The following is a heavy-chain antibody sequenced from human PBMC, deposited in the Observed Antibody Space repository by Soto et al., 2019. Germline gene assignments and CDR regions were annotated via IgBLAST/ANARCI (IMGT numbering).Heavy chain of an antibody. CDR1: GFTFDDYA. V-gene: IGHV3-9*01. CDR3: AKDLASVFAGAFDI. D-gene: IGHD3-10*01. Sequence: PGGSLRLSCAASGFTFDDYAMHWVRQAPGKGLEWVSGISWNSGSIGYADSVKGRFTISRDNAKNSLYLQMNSLRAEDTALYYCAKDLASVFAGAFDIWGQGTMVTVSS. CDR2: ISWNSGSI. J-gene: IGHJ3*02.